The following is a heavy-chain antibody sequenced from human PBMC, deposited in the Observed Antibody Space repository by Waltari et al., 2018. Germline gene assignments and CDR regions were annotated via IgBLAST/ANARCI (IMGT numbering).Heavy chain of an antibody. CDR3: ARDVPADFWSGYRGVWFDP. CDR2: IYYIGST. CDR1: GGSISSSSYY. V-gene: IGHV4-39*07. D-gene: IGHD3-3*01. J-gene: IGHJ5*02. Sequence: QLQLQESGPGLVKPSETLSLTCTVSGGSISSSSYYWGWIRQPPGKGLEWIGSIYYIGSTYYNPSLKSRVTISVDTSKNQFSLKLSSVTAADTAVYYCARDVPADFWSGYRGVWFDPWGQGTLVTVSS.